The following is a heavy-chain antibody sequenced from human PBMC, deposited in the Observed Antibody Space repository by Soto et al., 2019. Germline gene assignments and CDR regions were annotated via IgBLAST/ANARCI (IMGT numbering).Heavy chain of an antibody. CDR2: INSDGNT. J-gene: IGHJ5*02. CDR1: GGSLFGDY. CDR3: ARARRLENWFDP. D-gene: IGHD5-12*01. V-gene: IGHV4-4*07. Sequence: SETLSLTXTVSGGSLFGDYCTWIRQPAGGGLEWIGRINSDGNTNYSPSPKSRVTMSVDPSRKHFSLNLTSVTAADTASYFCARARRLENWFDPWGPGIQVTVSS.